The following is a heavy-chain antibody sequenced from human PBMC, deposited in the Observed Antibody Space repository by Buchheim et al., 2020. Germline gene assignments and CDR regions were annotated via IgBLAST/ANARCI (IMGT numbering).Heavy chain of an antibody. Sequence: EVQLVESGGGLVQPGGSLRLSCAASGFTFSSYWMSWVRQAPGKGLEWVANIKQDGSEKYYVDSVEGRFTISRDNAKNSLYLQMNSLRAEDTAVYYCARRRYYYDSSGYLYYFDYWGQGTL. D-gene: IGHD3-22*01. CDR1: GFTFSSYW. J-gene: IGHJ4*02. CDR3: ARRRYYYDSSGYLYYFDY. V-gene: IGHV3-7*01. CDR2: IKQDGSEK.